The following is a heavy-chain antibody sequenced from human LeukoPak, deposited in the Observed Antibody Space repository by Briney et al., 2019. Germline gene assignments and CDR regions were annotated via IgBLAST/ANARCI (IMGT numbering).Heavy chain of an antibody. CDR3: ARDLHYYVAMDV. Sequence: PGGSLRLSCVASGLTFSNYEMNWVRQAPGKGLEWVSYIGSSGYPNTKYYADSVKGRFAISRDNSKSMLFLQLNSLRAEDTALYYCARDLHYYVAMDVWGQGTTVTVSS. CDR1: GLTFSNYE. CDR2: IGSSGYPNTK. J-gene: IGHJ6*02. D-gene: IGHD3-10*02. V-gene: IGHV3-48*03.